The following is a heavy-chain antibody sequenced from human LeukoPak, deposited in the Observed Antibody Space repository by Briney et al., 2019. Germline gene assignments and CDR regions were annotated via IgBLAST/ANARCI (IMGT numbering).Heavy chain of an antibody. D-gene: IGHD6-19*01. J-gene: IGHJ4*02. CDR2: INHSGST. Sequence: SETLSLTCAVYGGSFSGYYWSWIRQPPGKGLEWIGEINHSGSTNYNPSLKSRVTISVDTSKNQFSLKLSSVTAADTAVYHCARLLRSGWYWDLDYWGQGTLVTVSS. CDR3: ARLLRSGWYWDLDY. CDR1: GGSFSGYY. V-gene: IGHV4-34*01.